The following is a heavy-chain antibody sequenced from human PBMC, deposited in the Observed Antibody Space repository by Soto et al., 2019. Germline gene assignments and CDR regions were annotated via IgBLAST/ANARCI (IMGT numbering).Heavy chain of an antibody. CDR2: INPSGGST. J-gene: IGHJ6*02. V-gene: IGHV1-46*01. Sequence: ASVKVSCKASGYTFTSYYMHWVRQAPGQGLEWMGIINPSGGSTSYAQKFQGRVTMTRDTSTSTVYMELSSLRSEDTAVYYCARDIGYSSSWYNYYYYGMYVWGRGTTVTVSS. D-gene: IGHD6-13*01. CDR3: ARDIGYSSSWYNYYYYGMYV. CDR1: GYTFTSYY.